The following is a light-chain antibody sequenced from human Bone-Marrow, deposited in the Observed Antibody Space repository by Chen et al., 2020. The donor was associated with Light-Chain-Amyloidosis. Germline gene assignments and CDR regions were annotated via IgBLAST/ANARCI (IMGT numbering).Light chain of an antibody. J-gene: IGKJ2*04. V-gene: IGKV1-5*03. CDR2: QAS. CDR3: QEFKSHDMCN. CDR1: QNIDTY. Sequence: DIQMTQSPSTLSASVGDRVTITCRASQNIDTYLAWYQHKPGKAPKLLIYQASSLESGVPLRFSGSGSGTEFTRTISSLQPDDCATYFCQEFKSHDMCNFGQGTKLEIK.